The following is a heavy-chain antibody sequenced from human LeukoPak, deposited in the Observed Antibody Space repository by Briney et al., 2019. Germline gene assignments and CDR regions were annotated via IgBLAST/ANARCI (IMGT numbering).Heavy chain of an antibody. D-gene: IGHD5-24*01. J-gene: IGHJ3*02. V-gene: IGHV1-3*01. CDR3: ARGPEDADAFDI. CDR2: INAGNGNT. CDR1: GYTFTSYA. Sequence: ASVKVSCKASGYTFTSYAMHWVRQAPGQRLEWMGWINAGNGNTKYSQKFQGRVTITRDTFASTAYMELSSLRSEDTAVYYCARGPEDADAFDIWGQGTMVTVSS.